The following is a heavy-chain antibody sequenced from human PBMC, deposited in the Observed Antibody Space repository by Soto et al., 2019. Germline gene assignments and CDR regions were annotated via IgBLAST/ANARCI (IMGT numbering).Heavy chain of an antibody. CDR3: ARISRYGYDFDY. V-gene: IGHV2-26*02. D-gene: IGHD5-12*01. CDR1: GFSLSRADVG. Sequence: SGPTLVNPTETLTLTCTVSGFSLSRADVGVSWIRQPPGKALEWLAHIFSNDETVYSAPLKSRLTIIKDTSKSQVVLIMTNMDPVDTATYYCARISRYGYDFDYWGQGTPVTVSS. J-gene: IGHJ4*02. CDR2: IFSNDET.